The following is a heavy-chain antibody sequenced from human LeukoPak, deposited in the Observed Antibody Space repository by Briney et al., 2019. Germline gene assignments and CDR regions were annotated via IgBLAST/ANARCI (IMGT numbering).Heavy chain of an antibody. CDR1: GGSFSGYY. CDR3: ARDSGYSGYFDY. J-gene: IGHJ4*02. CDR2: INHSGST. Sequence: SETLSLTCAVYGGSFSGYYWSWIRQPPGKGLEWIGEINHSGSTNYNPSLKSRVTISVDTSKNQSSLKLSSVTAADTAVYYCARDSGYSGYFDYWGQGTLVTVSS. V-gene: IGHV4-34*01. D-gene: IGHD2-15*01.